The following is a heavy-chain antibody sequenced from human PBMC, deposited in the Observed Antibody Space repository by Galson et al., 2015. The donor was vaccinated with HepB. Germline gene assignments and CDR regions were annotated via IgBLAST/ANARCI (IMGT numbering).Heavy chain of an antibody. J-gene: IGHJ4*02. CDR2: IIPIFGTA. D-gene: IGHD3-22*01. Sequence: SVKVSCKASGGTFSSYAISWVRQAPGQGLEWMGGIIPIFGTANYAQKFQGRVTITADKSTSTAYMELSSLRSEDTAVYYCARASSTYYYDSSGYYFDYWDQGTLVTVSS. V-gene: IGHV1-69*06. CDR1: GGTFSSYA. CDR3: ARASSTYYYDSSGYYFDY.